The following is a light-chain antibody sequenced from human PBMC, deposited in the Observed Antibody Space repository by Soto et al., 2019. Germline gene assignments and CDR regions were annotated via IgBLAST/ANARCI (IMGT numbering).Light chain of an antibody. Sequence: EIVLTQSPATLSVSTGERATLSSRASQSGFSSLAWFQQKPGQAPRLLIYGAATRATGIPARFSGSGSGKELSRTISILQYEDCAVYYCQQYQNWPSFGQGTK. V-gene: IGKV3-15*01. CDR1: QSGFSS. CDR2: GAA. J-gene: IGKJ1*01. CDR3: QQYQNWPS.